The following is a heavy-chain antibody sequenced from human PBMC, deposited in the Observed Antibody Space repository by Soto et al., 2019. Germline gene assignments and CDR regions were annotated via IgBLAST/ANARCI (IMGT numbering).Heavy chain of an antibody. Sequence: EVFLLESGGGSAQPGESLRLSCVTSGFILNRHAMSWVRQAPGKGLDWVSVIGYRTTNTHYADSEKGRFTISRDESKNPAYLQMNNLRVEDTAVYYCSKDRGGGWVIDYWGQGTQVTVSS. CDR2: IGYRTTNT. V-gene: IGHV3-23*01. J-gene: IGHJ4*02. CDR3: SKDRGGGWVIDY. D-gene: IGHD6-19*01. CDR1: GFILNRHA.